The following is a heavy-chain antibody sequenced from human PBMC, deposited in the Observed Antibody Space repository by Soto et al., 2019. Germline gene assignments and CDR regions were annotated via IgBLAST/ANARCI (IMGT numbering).Heavy chain of an antibody. CDR3: AFSWNALAVTTFDY. CDR2: IYDRGTT. CDR1: GSSIGAYC. Sequence: FLTCTVSGSSIGAYCCSWIRQSPGKGLEWIGYIYDRGTTDYNPSLKSRVTMSVDTSKSQFSLHLNSVTTADTAVYYCAFSWNALAVTTFDYWGQGIQVTV. D-gene: IGHD4-17*01. J-gene: IGHJ4*02. V-gene: IGHV4-59*01.